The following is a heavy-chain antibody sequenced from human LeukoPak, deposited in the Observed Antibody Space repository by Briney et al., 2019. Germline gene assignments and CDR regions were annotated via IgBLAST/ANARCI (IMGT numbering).Heavy chain of an antibody. J-gene: IGHJ4*02. D-gene: IGHD3-22*01. CDR2: ISASGGST. Sequence: GGSLRLSCAASGIIFNTYIMTWVRQAPGQGLEWVSSISASGGSTYYADSVQGRFTISRDNSKNTLYLQMNSLRAEDTAVYYCARSSRYYYDSSAPLYWGQGTLVTVSS. CDR1: GIIFNTYI. CDR3: ARSSRYYYDSSAPLY. V-gene: IGHV3-23*01.